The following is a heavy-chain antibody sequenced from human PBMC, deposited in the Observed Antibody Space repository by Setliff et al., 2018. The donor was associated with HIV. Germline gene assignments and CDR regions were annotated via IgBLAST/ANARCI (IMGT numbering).Heavy chain of an antibody. Sequence: EGSLRLSCAASGFTVSTKYMSWVRQAPGKGLEWVSVTNTDGSRTTYADSVKGRFTISRDNAKNTLYLQMNSLRAEDTAVYFCASDQEAGDGEFFQQWGQGTLVTVSS. V-gene: IGHV3-74*01. CDR1: GFTVSTKY. J-gene: IGHJ1*01. D-gene: IGHD2-21*02. CDR2: TNTDGSRT. CDR3: ASDQEAGDGEFFQQ.